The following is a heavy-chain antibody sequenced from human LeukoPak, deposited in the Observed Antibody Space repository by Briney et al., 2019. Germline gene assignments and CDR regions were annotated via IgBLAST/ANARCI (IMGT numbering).Heavy chain of an antibody. Sequence: GGSLRLSCAASGFTFSSYSMNWVRQAPGKGLEWVSSISSSSSYIYYTDSVKGRFTISRDNDKNSLYPQMNSLRAEDTAVYYCARDHGDSGYDFDYWGQGTLVTVSS. CDR2: ISSSSSYI. CDR1: GFTFSSYS. V-gene: IGHV3-21*01. J-gene: IGHJ4*02. CDR3: ARDHGDSGYDFDY. D-gene: IGHD5-12*01.